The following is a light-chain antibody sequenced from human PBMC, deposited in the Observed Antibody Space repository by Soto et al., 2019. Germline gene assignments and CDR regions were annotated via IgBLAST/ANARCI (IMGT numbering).Light chain of an antibody. V-gene: IGKV4-1*01. Sequence: IVMTQSPDSLAVSLGERATINCKSSQSILYSSNNKNYLAWYQQRPGQPPRLLIYWASTRESGVPDRFSGSGSGTDFTLTISSLQAEDVAVYYCHHYYSTPPAFGQGTKVEIK. CDR1: QSILYSSNNKNY. J-gene: IGKJ1*01. CDR2: WAS. CDR3: HHYYSTPPA.